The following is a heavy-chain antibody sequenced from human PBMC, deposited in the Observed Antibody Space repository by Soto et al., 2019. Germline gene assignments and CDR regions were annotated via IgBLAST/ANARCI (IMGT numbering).Heavy chain of an antibody. J-gene: IGHJ6*03. D-gene: IGHD3-3*01. CDR2: IYYSGST. CDR3: AREVYYDFWSGSEYYYYYMDV. Sequence: PSETLSLTCTVSGGSISSRGYYWSWSRQHSGKGLEWIGYIYYSGSTYYNPSLKSRVTISVDTSKNQFSLKLSSVTAADTAVYYCAREVYYDFWSGSEYYYYYMDVWGKGTTVTVSS. CDR1: GGSISSRGYY. V-gene: IGHV4-31*03.